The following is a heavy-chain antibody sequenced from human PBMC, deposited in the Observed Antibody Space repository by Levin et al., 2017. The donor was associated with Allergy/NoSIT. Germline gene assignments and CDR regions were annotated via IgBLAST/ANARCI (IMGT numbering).Heavy chain of an antibody. D-gene: IGHD6-19*01. CDR1: GFTFSSYS. Sequence: GGSLRLSCAASGFTFSSYSMNWVRQAPGKGLEWVSSISSSSSYIYYADSVKGRFTISRDNAKNSLYLQMNSLRAEDTAVYYCARDRSGWTIDYWGQGTLVTVSS. CDR2: ISSSSSYI. J-gene: IGHJ4*02. CDR3: ARDRSGWTIDY. V-gene: IGHV3-21*01.